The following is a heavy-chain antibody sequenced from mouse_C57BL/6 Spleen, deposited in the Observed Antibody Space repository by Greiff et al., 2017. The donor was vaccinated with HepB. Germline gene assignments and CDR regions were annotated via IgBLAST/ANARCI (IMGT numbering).Heavy chain of an antibody. CDR1: GYTFTDYY. CDR3: ARGGGYGTGYAMDY. Sequence: QVQLQQSGAELVRPGASVKLTCKASGYTFTDYYINWVKQRPGQGLEWIARIYPGSGNTYYNEKFKGEATLTAEKSSSTAYMQLSSLTSEDSAVYFCARGGGYGTGYAMDYWGQGTSVTVSS. V-gene: IGHV1-76*01. CDR2: IYPGSGNT. D-gene: IGHD2-2*01. J-gene: IGHJ4*01.